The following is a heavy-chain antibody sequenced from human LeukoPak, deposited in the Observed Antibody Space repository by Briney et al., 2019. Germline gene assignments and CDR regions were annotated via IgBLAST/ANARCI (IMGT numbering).Heavy chain of an antibody. V-gene: IGHV1-18*04. CDR3: ARRSGSGLNWFDP. CDR1: GYTFTSYY. D-gene: IGHD6-19*01. CDR2: ISAYNGNT. Sequence: ASVKVSCKASGYTFTSYYMYWVRQAPGQGLEWMGWISAYNGNTNYAQKLQGRVTMTTDTSTSTAYMELRSLRSDDTAVYYCARRSGSGLNWFDPWGQGTLVTVSS. J-gene: IGHJ5*02.